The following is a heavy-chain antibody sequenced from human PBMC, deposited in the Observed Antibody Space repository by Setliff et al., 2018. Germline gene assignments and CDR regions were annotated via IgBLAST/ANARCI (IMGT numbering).Heavy chain of an antibody. J-gene: IGHJ6*03. CDR2: MYYSGST. D-gene: IGHD6-19*01. CDR3: ARAPPSSGWTPRGYYYYYMDV. Sequence: SETLSLTCTVSGGSISSYYWSWIRQPPGKGLEWIGYMYYSGSTNYNPSFKSRVTVSVDTSKNQFSLKLSSVTAADTAVYYCARAPPSSGWTPRGYYYYYMDVWGKGTTVTVSS. V-gene: IGHV4-59*01. CDR1: GGSISSYY.